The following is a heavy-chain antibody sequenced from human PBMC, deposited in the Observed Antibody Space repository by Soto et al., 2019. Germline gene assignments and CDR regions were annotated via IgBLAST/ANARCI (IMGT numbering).Heavy chain of an antibody. V-gene: IGHV3-21*01. D-gene: IGHD1-26*01. CDR3: VRDRDLYRDMFHADL. Sequence: PGGSLRLSCAASGFTFSSSSMNWVRQAPGGGLEWVSSISGTSDYISYADSVKGRFTISRDNAMNSLFLQMNSLRDEDTAVYFCVRDRDLYRDMFHADLWGQGTLVTVSS. CDR2: ISGTSDYI. J-gene: IGHJ4*01. CDR1: GFTFSSSS.